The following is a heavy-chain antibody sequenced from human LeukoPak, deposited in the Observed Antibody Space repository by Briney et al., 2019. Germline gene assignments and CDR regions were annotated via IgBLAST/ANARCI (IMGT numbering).Heavy chain of an antibody. J-gene: IGHJ5*02. CDR2: INHSGST. CDR3: ARGRVKYCSSTSCYYNWFDP. CDR1: GFTFSSYA. V-gene: IGHV4-34*01. Sequence: GSLRLSCAASGFTFSSYAMSWVRQAPGKGLEWIGEINHSGSTNYNPSLKSRVTISVDTSKNQFSLKLSSVTAADTAVYYCARGRVKYCSSTSCYYNWFDPWGQGTLVTVSS. D-gene: IGHD2-2*01.